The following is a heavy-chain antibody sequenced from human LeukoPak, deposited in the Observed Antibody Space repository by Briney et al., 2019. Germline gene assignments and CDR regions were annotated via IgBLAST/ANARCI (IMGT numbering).Heavy chain of an antibody. Sequence: SETLSLTCTVSGGSISSSSYYWSWIRQPPGKGLEWIGYIYYSGSTNYNPSLKSRVTISVDTSKNQFSLKLSSVTAADTAVYYCARDRTYMDVWGKGTTVTISS. CDR3: ARDRTYMDV. CDR1: GGSISSSSYY. CDR2: IYYSGST. V-gene: IGHV4-61*01. J-gene: IGHJ6*03.